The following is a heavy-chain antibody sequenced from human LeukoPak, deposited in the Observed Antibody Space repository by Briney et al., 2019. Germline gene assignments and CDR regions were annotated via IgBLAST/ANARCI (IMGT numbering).Heavy chain of an antibody. J-gene: IGHJ6*03. CDR2: INHSGST. Sequence: PSETLSLIWAVYCGYFSGFYWSWIRQPPGEGPEWNGEINHSGSTNYDPSLKSRVTISVDTSKNQFTLKLSSVTAADTAVYYCARASRGYSYGEVYYYYYMDVWGKGTTVTVSS. CDR1: CGYFSGFY. D-gene: IGHD5-18*01. V-gene: IGHV4-34*01. CDR3: ARASRGYSYGEVYYYYYMDV.